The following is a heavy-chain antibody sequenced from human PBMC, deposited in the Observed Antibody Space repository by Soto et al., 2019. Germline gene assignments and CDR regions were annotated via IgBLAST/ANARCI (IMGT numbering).Heavy chain of an antibody. V-gene: IGHV1-8*01. Sequence: QVQLVQSGAEVKKPGASVKVSCKASGYTFTSYDINWVRQATGQGLEWMGWMNPNSGNTGYAQKFQGRVTMTRNTSISTAYMELSSVRSEDTAVYYFGSREAVTTYNDYDGMAVGGEGTTVIFAS. CDR2: MNPNSGNT. CDR3: GSREAVTTYNDYDGMAV. CDR1: GYTFTSYD. J-gene: IGHJ6*04. D-gene: IGHD4-17*01.